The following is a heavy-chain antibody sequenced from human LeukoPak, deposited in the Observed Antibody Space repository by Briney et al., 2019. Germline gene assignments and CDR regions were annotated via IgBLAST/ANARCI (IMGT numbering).Heavy chain of an antibody. Sequence: SETLSLTCTVSGGSISSYYWTWIRQPPGKGLEWIGFMYYSGNSNYNPSLKSRVTISVDSPMNQFSLRLSSVTAADTAVYYCARGRSYYTYWGRGTLVTVSS. J-gene: IGHJ4*02. CDR2: MYYSGNS. D-gene: IGHD1-26*01. CDR3: ARGRSYYTY. CDR1: GGSISSYY. V-gene: IGHV4-59*01.